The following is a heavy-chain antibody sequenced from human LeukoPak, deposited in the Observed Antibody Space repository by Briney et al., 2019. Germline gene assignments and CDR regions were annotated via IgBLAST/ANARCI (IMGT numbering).Heavy chain of an antibody. J-gene: IGHJ6*02. CDR3: ARVSCSGGSCNPYSYYDMDV. V-gene: IGHV3-48*03. CDR1: GFTFSTYE. Sequence: GGSLRLSCAASGFTFSTYEMNWVRQAPGKGLGWVSHISSSGSTRYYADSVKGRFTISRDNAKNSLYLQMNSLRAEDTAVYYCARVSCSGGSCNPYSYYDMDVWGQGTTVTVSS. D-gene: IGHD2-15*01. CDR2: ISSSGSTR.